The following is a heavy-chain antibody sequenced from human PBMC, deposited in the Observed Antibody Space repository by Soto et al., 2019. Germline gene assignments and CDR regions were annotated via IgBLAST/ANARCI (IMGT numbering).Heavy chain of an antibody. D-gene: IGHD5-12*01. V-gene: IGHV1-69*12. J-gene: IGHJ2*01. CDR2: IIPIFGTA. CDR3: ARGNHRWLQLWYFDL. Sequence: QVQLVQSGAEVKKPGSSVTVSCKASGGTFSSYTISWVRQAPGQGLEWMGGIIPIFGTANYAQKFQGRVTITADDSTSTAYMELSSLRYEDTAVYYCARGNHRWLQLWYFDLWGRGTLVTVSS. CDR1: GGTFSSYT.